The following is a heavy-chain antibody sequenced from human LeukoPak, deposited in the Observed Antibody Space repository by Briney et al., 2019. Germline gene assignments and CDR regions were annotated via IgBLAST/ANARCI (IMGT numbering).Heavy chain of an antibody. V-gene: IGHV4-30-4*01. CDR3: ASPSIVGATCES. CDR2: IYYSGST. J-gene: IGHJ5*02. CDR1: GGSISSGDYY. Sequence: SETLSLTCTVSGGSISSGDYYWSWIRQPPGKGLGWIGYIYYSGSTYYNPSLKSRVTISVDTSKNQFSLKLSSVTAADAAVYYCASPSIVGATCESWGQGTLVTVSS. D-gene: IGHD1-26*01.